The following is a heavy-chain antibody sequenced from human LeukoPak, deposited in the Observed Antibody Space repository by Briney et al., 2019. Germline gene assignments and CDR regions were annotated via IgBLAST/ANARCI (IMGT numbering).Heavy chain of an antibody. D-gene: IGHD3-10*01. CDR1: GGSISNYF. J-gene: IGHJ3*02. CDR2: IYYTGST. CDR3: ARPSRSISTAGAFDI. Sequence: SETLSLTCTVSGGSISNYFWSWIRQPPGKGLEMIGYIYYTGSTNYNPSLKSRVTISVGTSKNQFSLKLSSVTAADTAVYYCARPSRSISTAGAFDIWGQGTMVTVSS. V-gene: IGHV4-59*01.